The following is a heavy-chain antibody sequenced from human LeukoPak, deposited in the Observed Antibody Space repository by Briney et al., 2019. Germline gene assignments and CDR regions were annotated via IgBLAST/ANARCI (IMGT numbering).Heavy chain of an antibody. D-gene: IGHD2-2*01. CDR1: GGSFSGYY. V-gene: IGHV4-34*01. Sequence: SETLSLTCAVYGGSFSGYYWSWIRQPPGKGLEWIGEINHSGSTNYNPSLKSRVTISVDTSKNQFSLKLSSVTAADTAVYYCARGRSSTSGKGYMGRWFDPWGQGTLVTVSS. CDR3: ARGRSSTSGKGYMGRWFDP. J-gene: IGHJ5*02. CDR2: INHSGST.